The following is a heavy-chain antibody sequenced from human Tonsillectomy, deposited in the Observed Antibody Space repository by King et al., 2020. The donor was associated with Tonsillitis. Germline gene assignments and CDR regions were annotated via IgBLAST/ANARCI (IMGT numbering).Heavy chain of an antibody. J-gene: IGHJ4*02. CDR1: GFTFSSYN. CDR3: ARTYYFDY. Sequence: VQLVESGGGLVQPGGSLRLSCAASGFTFSSYNMNWVRQAPGKGLEWVSYITSSSSTLYYADSVKGRFTISRDNAKNSLYLQMNSLRAEDTAVYYCARTYYFDYWGQGTLVTVSS. V-gene: IGHV3-48*01. CDR2: ITSSSSTL.